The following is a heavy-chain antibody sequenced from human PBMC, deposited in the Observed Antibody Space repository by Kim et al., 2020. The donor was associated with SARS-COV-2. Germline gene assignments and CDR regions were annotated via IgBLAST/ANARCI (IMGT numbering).Heavy chain of an antibody. CDR3: AKAVVRCGYVFLAGMDV. J-gene: IGHJ6*01. CDR1: GFTFDDYA. Sequence: GGSLRLSCAASGFTFDDYAMHWVRQAPGKGLEWVSGISWNSGSIGYADSVKGRFTISRDNAKNSLYLQMNSLRAEDTALYYCAKAVVRCGYVFLAGMDV. D-gene: IGHD5-12*01. CDR2: ISWNSGSI. V-gene: IGHV3-9*01.